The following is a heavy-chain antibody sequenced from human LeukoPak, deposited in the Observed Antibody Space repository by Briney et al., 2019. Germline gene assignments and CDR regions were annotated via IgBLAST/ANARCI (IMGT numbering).Heavy chain of an antibody. Sequence: PSETLSLTCTVSGGFISSYYWSWIRQPPGKRLEWIGYISYSGSTNYNPSLKSRVTISVDTSKNQFSLKLSSVTAADTAVYYCARYQTGGEAFDIWGQGTTVTVSS. J-gene: IGHJ3*02. D-gene: IGHD7-27*01. CDR1: GGFISSYY. CDR2: ISYSGST. CDR3: ARYQTGGEAFDI. V-gene: IGHV4-59*08.